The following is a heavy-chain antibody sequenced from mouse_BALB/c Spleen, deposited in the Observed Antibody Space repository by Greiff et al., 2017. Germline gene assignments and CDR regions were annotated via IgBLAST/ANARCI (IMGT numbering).Heavy chain of an antibody. CDR1: GYTFTSYW. CDR3: TRNSPFDY. Sequence: QVQLQQPGAELVRPGASVKLSCKASGYTFTSYWINWVKQRPGQGLEWIGNIYPSDSYTNYNQKFKDKATLTVDKSSSTAYMQLSSPTSEDSAVYYCTRNSPFDYWGQGTTLTVSS. CDR2: IYPSDSYT. V-gene: IGHV1-69*02. J-gene: IGHJ2*01.